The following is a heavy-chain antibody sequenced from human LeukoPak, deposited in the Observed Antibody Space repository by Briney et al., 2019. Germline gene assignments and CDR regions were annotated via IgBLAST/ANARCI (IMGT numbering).Heavy chain of an antibody. D-gene: IGHD4-17*01. Sequence: GGSLRLSCSASGFTFSSYSMTWGRQAPGKGLGWVSVIYSGGSTYYADSVKGRFTISRDNSKNTLYLQMNSMRAEDTAVYYCAKDPSTTVTFFDYWGQGTLVTVSS. V-gene: IGHV3-23*03. CDR1: GFTFSSYS. CDR2: IYSGGST. J-gene: IGHJ4*02. CDR3: AKDPSTTVTFFDY.